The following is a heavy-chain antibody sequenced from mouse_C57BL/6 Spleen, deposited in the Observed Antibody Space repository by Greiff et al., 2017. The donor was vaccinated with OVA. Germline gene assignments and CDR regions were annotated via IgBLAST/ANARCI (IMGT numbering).Heavy chain of an antibody. D-gene: IGHD1-1*02. CDR1: GFSLTSYG. J-gene: IGHJ4*01. V-gene: IGHV2-5*01. CDR3: AKKDYLYAMDY. CDR2: IWRGGST. Sequence: VQLQESGPGLVQPSQSLSITCTVSGFSLTSYGVHWVRQSPGKGLEWLGVIWRGGSTDYNAAFMSRLSITKYNSKSQVFLKMNSLQADDTAIYYCAKKDYLYAMDYGGQGTSVTVSS.